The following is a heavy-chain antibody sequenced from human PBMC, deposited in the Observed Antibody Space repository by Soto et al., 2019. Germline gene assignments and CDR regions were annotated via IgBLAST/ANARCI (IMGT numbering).Heavy chain of an antibody. V-gene: IGHV4-31*03. Sequence: SETLSLTCSVSNGSINSAGHFWSWLRQHPGKGLEWLGYIYYTGSTYYNPSLQRRVAFSVDTSKTRFSLKLTSVTAADTAVYYCARGLGGVSLEYFDLWGQGSLVTVS. D-gene: IGHD3-16*01. CDR2: IYYTGST. CDR3: ARGLGGVSLEYFDL. CDR1: NGSINSAGHF. J-gene: IGHJ4*02.